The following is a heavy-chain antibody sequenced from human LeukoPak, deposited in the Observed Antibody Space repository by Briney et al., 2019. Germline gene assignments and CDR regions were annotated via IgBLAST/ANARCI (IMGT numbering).Heavy chain of an antibody. D-gene: IGHD3-10*01. CDR2: ISSNGGST. CDR3: VKGPSITSSDY. Sequence: PGGSLRLSCSASGFTFSSYAMHWVRRAPGKGLEYVSAISSNGGSTYYADSVKGRFTISRDNSKNTLYLQMSSLRAEDTAVYYCVKGPSITSSDYWGQGTLVTVSS. J-gene: IGHJ4*02. CDR1: GFTFSSYA. V-gene: IGHV3-64D*06.